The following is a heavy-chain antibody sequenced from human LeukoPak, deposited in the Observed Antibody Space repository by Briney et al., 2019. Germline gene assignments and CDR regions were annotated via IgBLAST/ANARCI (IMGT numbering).Heavy chain of an antibody. D-gene: IGHD1-14*01. J-gene: IGHJ4*02. CDR3: VRARFTTFVYY. V-gene: IGHV3-64*04. CDR2: ISINGGST. CDR1: GFTFSSYD. Sequence: GGSLRLSCSASGFTFSSYDMHWVRQAPGKGLEYVSAISINGGSTYYADSVKGRFTISRDNAKNSLSLQMNNLSVDDTAVYYCVRARFTTFVYYWGQGTLVTVSS.